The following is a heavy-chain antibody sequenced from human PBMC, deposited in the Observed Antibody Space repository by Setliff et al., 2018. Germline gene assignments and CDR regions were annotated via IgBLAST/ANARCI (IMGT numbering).Heavy chain of an antibody. D-gene: IGHD3-3*01. CDR1: GGSISVYY. V-gene: IGHV4-59*01. CDR2: ISSGST. CDR3: AREGYYNFWSGFMDV. J-gene: IGHJ6*02. Sequence: PSETLSLTCTVSGGSISVYYWTWFRQPPGKGLEWIGYISSGSTNCNPSLKSRVTISVDPSKNQFSLRVTSVTAADTAVYYCAREGYYNFWSGFMDVWGQGTTVTV.